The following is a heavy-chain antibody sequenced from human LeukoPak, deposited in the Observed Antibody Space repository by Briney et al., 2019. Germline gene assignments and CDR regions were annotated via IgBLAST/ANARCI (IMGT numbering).Heavy chain of an antibody. Sequence: SETLSLTCIVSGGSINDYYWSWTRQPPGKGLEWIGYVYYSGSTNYNPSLKSRVTISVDTSKNQFSLKLTSVTVADTAIYYCARKNIVGAHRVFDFWGQGTLVTVSS. CDR1: GGSINDYY. CDR3: ARKNIVGAHRVFDF. CDR2: VYYSGST. D-gene: IGHD1-26*01. J-gene: IGHJ4*02. V-gene: IGHV4-59*01.